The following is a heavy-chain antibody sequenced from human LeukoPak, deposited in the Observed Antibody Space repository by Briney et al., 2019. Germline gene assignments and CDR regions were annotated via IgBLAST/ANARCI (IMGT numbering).Heavy chain of an antibody. V-gene: IGHV3-7*01. CDR3: ARDLMSDYVWGSSTPSGGFFDY. Sequence: PGGSLRLSCAASGFTLSSYWMSSVRQAPGKGLEWVANIKQDGSEKYYVDSVKGRFTISRDNAKNSLYLQMNSLRAEDTAVYYCARDLMSDYVWGSSTPSGGFFDYWGQGTLVTVSS. D-gene: IGHD3-16*01. CDR2: IKQDGSEK. CDR1: GFTLSSYW. J-gene: IGHJ4*02.